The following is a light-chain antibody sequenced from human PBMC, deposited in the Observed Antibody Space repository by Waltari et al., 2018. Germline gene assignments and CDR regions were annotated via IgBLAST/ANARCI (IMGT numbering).Light chain of an antibody. CDR1: QSVTNW. CDR3: QQYSGYSRT. V-gene: IGKV1-5*03. Sequence: DIQMTQSPSTLSASVGDRVIITCRASQSVTNWLAWYQQRPGEAPKVLIYKASNLESGVPSRFSGSGYGTDFTLTISSLQPDDFATYYCQQYSGYSRTFGQGTKVEIK. J-gene: IGKJ1*01. CDR2: KAS.